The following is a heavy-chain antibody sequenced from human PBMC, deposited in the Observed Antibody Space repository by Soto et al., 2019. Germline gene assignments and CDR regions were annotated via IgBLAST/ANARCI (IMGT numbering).Heavy chain of an antibody. D-gene: IGHD3-9*01. V-gene: IGHV3-30-3*01. CDR3: ARPGSGYAVVTGRYFYYYHTVNV. Sequence: ALRLSCAASGFIFSTYAMHWVRQPPGKGLEWVAVISYDGNTKDYADSVKGRFTISRDNSKNTVYLQMSSLRTEDTAVYYCARPGSGYAVVTGRYFYYYHTVNVWRQGTTVTVCS. CDR2: ISYDGNTK. CDR1: GFIFSTYA. J-gene: IGHJ6*02.